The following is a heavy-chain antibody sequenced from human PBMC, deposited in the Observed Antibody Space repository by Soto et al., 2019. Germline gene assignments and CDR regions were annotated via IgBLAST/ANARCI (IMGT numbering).Heavy chain of an antibody. CDR2: MSPSGGDT. V-gene: IGHV1-2*02. J-gene: IGHJ6*02. CDR3: ARAELHNLYSDSAMDV. Sequence: QVQLVQSGAEVRNPGASLKVSCKASGYTFIGNYIHWVRQAPGQGLEWMGWMSPSGGDTKFAQRFQVRVPMTRDTSISPAYIELCSLRSGDTAIYYSARAELHNLYSDSAMDVWGQGTMVTASS. CDR1: GYTFIGNY. D-gene: IGHD2-15*01.